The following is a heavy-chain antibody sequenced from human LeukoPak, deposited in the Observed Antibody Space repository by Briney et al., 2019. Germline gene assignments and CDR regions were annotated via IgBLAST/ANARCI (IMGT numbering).Heavy chain of an antibody. CDR1: GFTLRSSA. V-gene: IGHV3-23*01. CDR3: AKELYGNPSGY. D-gene: IGHD2-8*01. J-gene: IGHJ4*02. Sequence: PGGSLRLSCAASGFTLRSSAMSWVRQAPGKGLEWVSAISGDGGTISYAASVRGRFTISRDNAKNTLFLQMSSLRAGVTALYYCAKELYGNPSGYWGQGTRVTVSS. CDR2: ISGDGGTI.